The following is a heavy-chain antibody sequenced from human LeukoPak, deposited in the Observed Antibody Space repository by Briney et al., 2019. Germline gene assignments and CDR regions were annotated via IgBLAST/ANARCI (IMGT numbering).Heavy chain of an antibody. CDR1: GFTVSSNY. CDR3: ASSRPLQAFDI. Sequence: QSGGSLRLSCAASGFTVSSNYMSWVRQAPGKGLGWVSVIYSGGSTYYADSVKGRFTISRDNSKNTLYLQMNSLRAEDTAVYYCASSRPLQAFDIWGQGTMVTVSS. CDR2: IYSGGST. D-gene: IGHD4-11*01. J-gene: IGHJ3*02. V-gene: IGHV3-66*01.